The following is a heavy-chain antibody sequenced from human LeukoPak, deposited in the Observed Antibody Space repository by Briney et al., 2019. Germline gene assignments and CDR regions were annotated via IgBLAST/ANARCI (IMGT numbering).Heavy chain of an antibody. CDR3: TKDKEVATIGGYFDS. J-gene: IGHJ4*03. D-gene: IGHD5-24*01. Sequence: GGSLRLSCEDSGFTFSRYAMNWVRQSAGKGLDWVSSISGNGRDTYYADSVKGRFTISRDSPGNTLYLQLTSLGVDDTATYYCTKDKEVATIGGYFDSWGQGTRVTVSS. CDR1: GFTFSRYA. CDR2: ISGNGRDT. V-gene: IGHV3-23*01.